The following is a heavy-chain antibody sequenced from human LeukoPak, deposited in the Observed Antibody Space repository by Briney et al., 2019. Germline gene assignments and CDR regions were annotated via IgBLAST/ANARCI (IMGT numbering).Heavy chain of an antibody. CDR3: ARDTTLDY. CDR1: GYSISSGYY. CDR2: IYHSGST. V-gene: IGHV4-38-2*02. D-gene: IGHD2/OR15-2a*01. J-gene: IGHJ4*02. Sequence: SETLSLTCTVSGYSISSGYYWGWIQQPPGKGLEWIGSIYHSGSTYYNPSLKSRVTISVDTSKNQFSLKLSSVTAADTAVYYCARDTTLDYWGQGTLVTVSP.